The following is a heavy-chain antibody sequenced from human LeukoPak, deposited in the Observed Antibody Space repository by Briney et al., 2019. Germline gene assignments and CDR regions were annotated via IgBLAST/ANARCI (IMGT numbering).Heavy chain of an antibody. CDR2: IQYDGRNK. CDR1: GFTFSCYA. J-gene: IGHJ6*03. CDR3: AKDKNDSGDYSSMDA. V-gene: IGHV3-30*02. Sequence: PGGSLRLSCAASGFTFSCYAMLWVRQAPGKGLEWVAFIQYDGRNKCCADSVKGRFTVSRDNSKNTLYLRMNSLRVEDTAIYYCAKDKNDSGDYSSMDAWGKGTTVTVSS. D-gene: IGHD4-17*01.